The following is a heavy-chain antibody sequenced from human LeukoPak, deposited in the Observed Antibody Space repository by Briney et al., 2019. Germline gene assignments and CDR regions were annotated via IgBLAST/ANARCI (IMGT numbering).Heavy chain of an antibody. CDR3: ARFYRTPHSRGWYAFDI. D-gene: IGHD6-19*01. CDR2: IYYSGST. CDR1: GGSISSYY. V-gene: IGHV4-59*01. J-gene: IGHJ3*02. Sequence: KPSETLSLTCTVSGGSISSYYWSWIRQPPGKGLEWIGYIYYSGSTNYNPSLKSRVTISVDTSKNQFSLKLSSVTAADTAVYYCARFYRTPHSRGWYAFDIWGQGTMVTVSS.